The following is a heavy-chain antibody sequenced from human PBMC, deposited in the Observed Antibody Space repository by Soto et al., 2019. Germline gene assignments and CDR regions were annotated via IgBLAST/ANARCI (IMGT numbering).Heavy chain of an antibody. CDR2: ISYDGSNK. CDR3: ARYNYYDSSGYYYMYFDY. J-gene: IGHJ4*02. CDR1: GFTFSSYA. D-gene: IGHD3-22*01. Sequence: GGSLRLSCAASGFTFSSYAMHWVRQAPGKGLEWVAVISYDGSNKYCADSVKGRFTISRDNSKNTLYLQMNSLRAEDTAVYYCARYNYYDSSGYYYMYFDYWGQGTLVTVSS. V-gene: IGHV3-30-3*01.